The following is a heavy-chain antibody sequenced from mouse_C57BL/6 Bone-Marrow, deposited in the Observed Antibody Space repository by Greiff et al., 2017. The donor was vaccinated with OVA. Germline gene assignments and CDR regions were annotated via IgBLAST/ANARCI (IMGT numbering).Heavy chain of an antibody. CDR1: GFTFSSYA. CDR2: ISDGGSYT. CDR3: AREDYGSVYWYFDV. J-gene: IGHJ1*03. Sequence: EVNLVESGGGLVKPGGSLKLSCAASGFTFSSYAMSWVRQTPEKRLEWVATISDGGSYTYYPDNVKGRFTISRDNAKNNLYLQMSHLKSEDTAMYYCAREDYGSVYWYFDVWGTGTTVTVSS. D-gene: IGHD1-1*01. V-gene: IGHV5-4*01.